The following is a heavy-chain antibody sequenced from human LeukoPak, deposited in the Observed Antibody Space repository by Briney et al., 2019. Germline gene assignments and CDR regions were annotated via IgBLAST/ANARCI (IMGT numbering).Heavy chain of an antibody. CDR2: ISWRSGSI. J-gene: IGHJ4*02. CDR1: GFTFDDYA. D-gene: IGHD2-2*01. Sequence: PGGSLRLSCAASGFTFDDYAMHWVRQAPGKGLEWVSGISWRSGSIVYADSVKGRFTISRDNAKNSLYLQMNSLRPEDTALYYCAKDGVATVGYCTSTTCQGPDYWGQGTLVTVSS. V-gene: IGHV3-9*01. CDR3: AKDGVATVGYCTSTTCQGPDY.